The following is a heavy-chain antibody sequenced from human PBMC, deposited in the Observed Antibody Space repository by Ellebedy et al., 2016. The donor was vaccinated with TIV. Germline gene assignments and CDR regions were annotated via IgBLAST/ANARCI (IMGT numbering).Heavy chain of an antibody. CDR3: ARANYYDSSGYLDY. J-gene: IGHJ4*02. Sequence: ASVKVSCKASGGTFSSYAISWVRQAPGQGLEWMGWISAYNGNTNYAQKLQGRVTMTTDTSTSTAYMELRSLRSDDTAVYYCARANYYDSSGYLDYWGQGTLVTVSS. V-gene: IGHV1-18*01. D-gene: IGHD3-22*01. CDR1: GGTFSSYA. CDR2: ISAYNGNT.